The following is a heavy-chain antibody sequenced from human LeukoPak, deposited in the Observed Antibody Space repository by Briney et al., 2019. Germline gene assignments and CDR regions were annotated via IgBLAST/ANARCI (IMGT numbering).Heavy chain of an antibody. V-gene: IGHV1-69*04. CDR1: GGTFSSYA. J-gene: IGHJ4*02. CDR2: IIPILGIA. Sequence: SVKVSCKASGGTFSSYAISWVRQAPGQGLEWMGRIIPILGIANYAQKFQGRVTITADKSTSTAYMELSSLRSEDTAVYYCAGGDSSSWFGRHFDYWGQGTLVTVSS. D-gene: IGHD6-13*01. CDR3: AGGDSSSWFGRHFDY.